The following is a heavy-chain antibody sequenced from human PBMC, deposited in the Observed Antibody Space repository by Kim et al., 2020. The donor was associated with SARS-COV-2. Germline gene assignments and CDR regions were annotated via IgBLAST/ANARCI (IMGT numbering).Heavy chain of an antibody. V-gene: IGHV3-33*06. J-gene: IGHJ4*02. Sequence: GGSLRLSCAASGFTFSSYAMHWVRQAPGKGLEWVAVIWYDGSNKYYADSVKGRFTISRDNSKNTLYLQMNSLRAEDTAVYYCAKDSPRGVLDYWGQGTLVTVSS. CDR3: AKDSPRGVLDY. D-gene: IGHD3-10*01. CDR1: GFTFSSYA. CDR2: IWYDGSNK.